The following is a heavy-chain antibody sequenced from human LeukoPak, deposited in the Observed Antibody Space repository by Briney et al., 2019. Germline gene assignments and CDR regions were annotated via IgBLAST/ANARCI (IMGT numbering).Heavy chain of an antibody. CDR1: GFIFSNYA. Sequence: GGSLRLSCAASGFIFSNYALVWVRQAPGKGLEWVSSITGSGDNTFYADSVKGRFSLSRDNSKNMLYLQMYSLGAEDTAMYYCAKGAATGLVDWFDPWGQGTLVTVSS. V-gene: IGHV3-23*01. CDR3: AKGAATGLVDWFDP. J-gene: IGHJ5*02. D-gene: IGHD6-13*01. CDR2: ITGSGDNT.